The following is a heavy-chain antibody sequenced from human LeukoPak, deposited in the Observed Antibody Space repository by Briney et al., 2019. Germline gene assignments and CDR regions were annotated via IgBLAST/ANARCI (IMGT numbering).Heavy chain of an antibody. CDR3: AGSYDTSGYFDY. V-gene: IGHV3-30*02. J-gene: IGHJ4*02. CDR1: GFTFSSYG. CDR2: IWYDGSNK. D-gene: IGHD3-22*01. Sequence: PGGSLRLSCAASGFTFSSYGMHWVRQAPGKGLEWVAFIWYDGSNKYYADSVKGRLTISRDNSKNTLYLQMNSLGAEDTAVYYCAGSYDTSGYFDYWGQGTLVTVSS.